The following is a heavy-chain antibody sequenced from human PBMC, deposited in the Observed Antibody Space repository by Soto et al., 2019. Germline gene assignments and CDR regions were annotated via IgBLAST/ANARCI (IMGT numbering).Heavy chain of an antibody. Sequence: GASVKVSCKASGYTFSDYYIHWVRQVPGQGLEWMGWLRPNSGGTDSAQRFQGRVIMTRDTSIGTAYMDLTRLTSDDTGVYFCARGTALDSYFLMDVWGRGTTVTVSS. D-gene: IGHD2-21*02. J-gene: IGHJ6*02. CDR3: ARGTALDSYFLMDV. CDR2: LRPNSGGT. CDR1: GYTFSDYY. V-gene: IGHV1-2*02.